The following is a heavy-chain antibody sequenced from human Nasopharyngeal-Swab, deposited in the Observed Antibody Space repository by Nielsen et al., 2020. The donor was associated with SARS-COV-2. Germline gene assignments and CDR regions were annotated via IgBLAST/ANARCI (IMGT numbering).Heavy chain of an antibody. D-gene: IGHD5-12*01. V-gene: IGHV2-5*02. Sequence: WIRQPPGKALEWLAVIFWDDDKWYSPSLEGRLTITKDTTKNQAVLRMTNVDPVGTGTYYCARVDVSGFYYYGLDVWGQGTTVTVSS. CDR3: ARVDVSGFYYYGLDV. J-gene: IGHJ6*02. CDR2: IFWDDDK.